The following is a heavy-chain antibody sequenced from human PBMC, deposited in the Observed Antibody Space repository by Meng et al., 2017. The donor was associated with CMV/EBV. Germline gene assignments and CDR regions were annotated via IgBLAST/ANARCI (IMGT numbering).Heavy chain of an antibody. Sequence: GESLKISCAASGFTFSSYAMHWVRQAPGKGLEWVAVISYDGSNTYYADSVKGRFTISRDNYKNTLYLQMNSLRAEDTAVYYCARVEDIAAEESTGYYYYGMDVWGQGTTVTVSS. CDR2: ISYDGSNT. J-gene: IGHJ6*02. CDR1: GFTFSSYA. V-gene: IGHV3-30-3*01. D-gene: IGHD6-13*01. CDR3: ARVEDIAAEESTGYYYYGMDV.